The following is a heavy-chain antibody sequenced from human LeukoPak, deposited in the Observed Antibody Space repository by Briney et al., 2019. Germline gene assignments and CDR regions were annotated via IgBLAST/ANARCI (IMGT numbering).Heavy chain of an antibody. Sequence: PGGSLRLSCAASGFTFSNYGMHWVRQAPGKGLEWVAVISYDGNTKYYADSVKGRFTFSRDNSRNTLYLQMNSLRAEDTAIFYCAKEGSSGFIDSWGQGTLVTVSS. J-gene: IGHJ4*02. CDR1: GFTFSNYG. V-gene: IGHV3-30*18. CDR3: AKEGSSGFIDS. D-gene: IGHD6-19*01. CDR2: ISYDGNTK.